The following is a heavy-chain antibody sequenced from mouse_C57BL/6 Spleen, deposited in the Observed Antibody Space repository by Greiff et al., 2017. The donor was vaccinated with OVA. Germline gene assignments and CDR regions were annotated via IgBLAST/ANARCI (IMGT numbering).Heavy chain of an antibody. CDR2: IYPRSGNT. J-gene: IGHJ4*01. V-gene: IGHV1-81*01. D-gene: IGHD2-5*01. CDR1: GYTFTSYG. CDR3: ARSGSNYEAMDY. Sequence: VKLVESGAELARPGASVKLSCKASGYTFTSYGISWVKQRTGQGLEWIGEIYPRSGNTYYNEKFKGKATLTADKSSSTAYMELRSLTSEDSAVYFCARSGSNYEAMDYWGQGTSVTVSS.